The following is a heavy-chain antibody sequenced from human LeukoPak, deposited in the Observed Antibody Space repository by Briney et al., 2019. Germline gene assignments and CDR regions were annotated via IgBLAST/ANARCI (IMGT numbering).Heavy chain of an antibody. Sequence: SETLSLTCTVSGGSISSYYWSWIRQPPGKGLEWIGYIYDSGSTNYNPSLESRVTISVDTSKNQFSLKLSSVTAADTAVYYCAHGAVAARPGWFDPWGQGTLVTVSS. D-gene: IGHD6-6*01. CDR2: IYDSGST. CDR1: GGSISSYY. CDR3: AHGAVAARPGWFDP. V-gene: IGHV4-59*08. J-gene: IGHJ5*02.